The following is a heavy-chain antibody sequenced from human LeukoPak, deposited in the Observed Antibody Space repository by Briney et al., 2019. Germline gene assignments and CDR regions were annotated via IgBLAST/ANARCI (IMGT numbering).Heavy chain of an antibody. CDR2: ISSSSSYI. Sequence: GGSLRLSCAASGFTFSSYSMNWVRQAPGKGLEWVSSISSSSSYIYYADSVKGRFTISRDNSKNTLYLQMDSLRAEDTAVYYCARDQRPLKSPLLWFGESGAFDIWGQGTMVTVSS. D-gene: IGHD3-10*01. V-gene: IGHV3-21*01. J-gene: IGHJ3*02. CDR1: GFTFSSYS. CDR3: ARDQRPLKSPLLWFGESGAFDI.